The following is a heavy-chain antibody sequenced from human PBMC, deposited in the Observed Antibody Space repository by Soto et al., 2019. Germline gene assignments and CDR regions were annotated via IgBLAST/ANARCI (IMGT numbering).Heavy chain of an antibody. CDR1: GFSLSTSGMC. J-gene: IGHJ6*03. CDR3: ARTPHGSSSSRPDSYYYMDV. Sequence: SGPTLVNPTQTLTLTCTFSGFSLSTSGMCVSWIRQPPGKALEWLARIDWDDDKYYSTSLKTRLTISKDTSKNQVVLTMTNMDPVDTATYYCARTPHGSSSSRPDSYYYMDVWGKGTSVTVS. V-gene: IGHV2-70*11. D-gene: IGHD6-6*01. CDR2: IDWDDDK.